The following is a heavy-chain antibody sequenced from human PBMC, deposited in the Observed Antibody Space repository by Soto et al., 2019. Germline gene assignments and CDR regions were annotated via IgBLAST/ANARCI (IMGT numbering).Heavy chain of an antibody. Sequence: EVQLLESGGGLVQPGGSLRLSCAASGFTFSTSAMSWVRQAPGKGLEWVSAITGSGAGTYYADTVKGRFTISRDNSKNTLYLQMNRLRAEDTAVYYCAPMGVWGQGTTVTVSS. V-gene: IGHV3-23*01. J-gene: IGHJ6*02. CDR3: APMGV. CDR2: ITGSGAGT. CDR1: GFTFSTSA.